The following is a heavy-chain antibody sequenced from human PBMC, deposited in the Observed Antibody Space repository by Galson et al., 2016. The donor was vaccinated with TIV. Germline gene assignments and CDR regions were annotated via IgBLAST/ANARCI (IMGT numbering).Heavy chain of an antibody. J-gene: IGHJ3*02. V-gene: IGHV3-30*04. CDR1: GFSFSNYA. CDR3: ARDMAPFGEIITDAFDI. D-gene: IGHD3-16*01. CDR2: TSAEATTQ. Sequence: SLRLSCAASGFSFSNYAIHWVRQAPGKGLEWVAITSAEATTQFFAESVGGRFTLSRDNSKNTLYLQMNSLRPEDTALYYCARDMAPFGEIITDAFDIWGQGTMVIVSS.